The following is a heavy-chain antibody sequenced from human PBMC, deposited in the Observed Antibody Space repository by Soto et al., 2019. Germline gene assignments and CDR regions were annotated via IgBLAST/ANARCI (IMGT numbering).Heavy chain of an antibody. V-gene: IGHV3-23*01. Sequence: PGGSLRLSCAASGFTFSSYAMSWVRQAPGKGLEWVSAISGSGGSTYYADSVKGRFTISRDNSKNTLYLQMNSLRAEDTAVYYCAKICSPATYYYDIQHPSNWFDPWGQGTLVTVSS. J-gene: IGHJ5*02. CDR2: ISGSGGST. CDR3: AKICSPATYYYDIQHPSNWFDP. D-gene: IGHD3-22*01. CDR1: GFTFSSYA.